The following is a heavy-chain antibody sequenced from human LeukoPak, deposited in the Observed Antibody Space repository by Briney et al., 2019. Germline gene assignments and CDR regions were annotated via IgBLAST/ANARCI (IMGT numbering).Heavy chain of an antibody. D-gene: IGHD6-19*01. CDR1: GFTFSSYA. J-gene: IGHJ4*02. CDR2: ISGSGGST. V-gene: IGHV3-23*01. Sequence: GGSLRLSCAASGFTFSSYAMSWVRQAPGKGLEWVSAISGSGGSTYYADSVKGRFTISRDNSKNTLYLQMNSRRAEDTAVYYCAKAKWLSLFYAWDYWGQGTLVTVSS. CDR3: AKAKWLSLFYAWDY.